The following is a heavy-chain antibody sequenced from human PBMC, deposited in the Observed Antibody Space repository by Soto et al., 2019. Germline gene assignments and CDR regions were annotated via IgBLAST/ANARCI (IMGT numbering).Heavy chain of an antibody. J-gene: IGHJ4*02. CDR2: ISYAGSNE. D-gene: IGHD3-22*01. V-gene: IGHV3-30*04. Sequence: QVRLVESGGGVVQPGRSLRLSCAASGFTFSSYAMHWVRQAPGKGLEWVALISYAGSNEYYADSVQGRFTISRDNFRNTLYLQMNSLRVEDTSVYYCARDIGYDSSGSIPLWGQGTLVTVSS. CDR1: GFTFSSYA. CDR3: ARDIGYDSSGSIPL.